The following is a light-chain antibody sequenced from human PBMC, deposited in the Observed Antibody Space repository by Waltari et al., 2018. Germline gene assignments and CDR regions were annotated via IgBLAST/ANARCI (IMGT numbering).Light chain of an antibody. CDR1: QSVSSN. CDR3: LQYNDWPPLT. J-gene: IGKJ4*01. CDR2: GAS. Sequence: EIVMTQSPATLSVSTGERATLPCRASQSVSSNLAWYQQKPGQAPRLLINGASTRATGVPDRFSGSGSGTEFTLTISSLQSEDFAVYYCLQYNDWPPLTFGGGTKVEIK. V-gene: IGKV3-15*01.